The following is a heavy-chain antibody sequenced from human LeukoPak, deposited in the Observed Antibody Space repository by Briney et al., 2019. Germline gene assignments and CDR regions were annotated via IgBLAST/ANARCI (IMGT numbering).Heavy chain of an antibody. CDR1: GFTFSSYE. CDR3: AELGITMIGGV. CDR2: ISSGGSTI. Sequence: GESLRLSCAASGFTFSSYEMNWVRQAPGKGLEWVSYISSGGSTIYYADSVKGRFTISRDNAKNSLYLQMNSLRAEDTAVYYCAELGITMIGGVWGKGTTVTIPS. J-gene: IGHJ6*04. V-gene: IGHV3-48*03. D-gene: IGHD3-10*02.